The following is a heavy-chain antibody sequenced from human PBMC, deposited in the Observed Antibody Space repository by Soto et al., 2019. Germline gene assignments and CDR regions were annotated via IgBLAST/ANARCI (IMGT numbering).Heavy chain of an antibody. J-gene: IGHJ4*02. Sequence: SGPTLVNPTQTLTLTCTLSGFSLSTGGVGVGWIRQSPGKALEWLAVIYWDDVKHYSPSLERRLTITKDTSESEVVLTMTNMDPVDTATYYGARKGSGDYALDCWGQ. CDR3: ARKGSGDYALDC. CDR2: IYWDDVK. D-gene: IGHD4-17*01. CDR1: GFSLSTGGVG. V-gene: IGHV2-5*02.